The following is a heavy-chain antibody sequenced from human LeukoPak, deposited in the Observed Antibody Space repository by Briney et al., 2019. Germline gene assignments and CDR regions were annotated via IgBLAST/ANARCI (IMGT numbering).Heavy chain of an antibody. Sequence: GGSLRLSCAASGFTFRDYYMSWIRQAPRERLQWVSYISSSSSYTNYADSVKGRFTISRDNAKNSLYLQMNSLRAEVTAVYYCAREGDVLRYFGWLSGGSVHYFDYWGQGTLVTVSS. V-gene: IGHV3-11*06. CDR2: ISSSSSYT. CDR1: GFTFRDYY. D-gene: IGHD3-9*01. J-gene: IGHJ4*02. CDR3: AREGDVLRYFGWLSGGSVHYFDY.